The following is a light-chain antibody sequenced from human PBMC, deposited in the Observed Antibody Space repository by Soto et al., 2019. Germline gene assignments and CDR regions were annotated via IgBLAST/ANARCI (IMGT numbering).Light chain of an antibody. CDR3: QQYYSTPHT. CDR1: QSVLYSSNNNNY. CDR2: WES. V-gene: IGKV4-1*01. J-gene: IGKJ2*01. Sequence: DIVMTQSPDSLAVSLGERATINCKSSQSVLYSSNNNNYLAWYQQKPGQHPKLLIYWESTRESGVPDRFSGSGSGTDFTLTISSLQAEDVAVYYCQQYYSTPHTFGQGTKLEIK.